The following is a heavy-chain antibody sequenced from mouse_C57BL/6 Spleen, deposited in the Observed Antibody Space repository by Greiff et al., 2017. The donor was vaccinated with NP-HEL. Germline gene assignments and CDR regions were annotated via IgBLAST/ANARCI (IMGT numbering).Heavy chain of an antibody. D-gene: IGHD2-3*01. Sequence: EVMLVESGGGLVQPKGSLKLSCAASGFSFNTYAMNWVRQAPGKGLEWVARIRSKSNNYATYYADSVKDRFTISRDDSESMLYLQMNNLKTEDTAMYFCVTDGYYVGFLAMDYWGQGTSVTVSS. J-gene: IGHJ4*01. CDR3: VTDGYYVGFLAMDY. V-gene: IGHV10-1*01. CDR2: IRSKSNNYAT. CDR1: GFSFNTYA.